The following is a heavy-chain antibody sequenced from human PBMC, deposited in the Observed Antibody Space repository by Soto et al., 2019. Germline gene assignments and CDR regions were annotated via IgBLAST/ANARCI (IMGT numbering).Heavy chain of an antibody. J-gene: IGHJ6*02. CDR3: ARDPRGLWFWEVSDGPYYYYYGMDV. CDR2: INPSGGST. V-gene: IGHV1-46*01. D-gene: IGHD3-10*01. CDR1: GYTFTSYY. Sequence: ASVKVSCKASGYTFTSYYMHWVRQAPGQGLEWMGIINPSGGSTSYAQKFQGRVTMTRDTSTSTVYMELSSLRSEDTAVYYCARDPRGLWFWEVSDGPYYYYYGMDVWGQGTTVTVSS.